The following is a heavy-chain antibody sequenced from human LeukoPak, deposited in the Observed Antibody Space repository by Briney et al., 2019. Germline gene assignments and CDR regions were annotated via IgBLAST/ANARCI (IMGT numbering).Heavy chain of an antibody. D-gene: IGHD5-18*01. CDR3: ARGAAMATPFDY. Sequence: GGSLRLSCAASGFTFSSYEMNWVRQAPGKGLEWVSSISSSSSYIYYADSVKGRFTISRDNAKNSLYLQMNSLRAEDTAVYYCARGAAMATPFDYWGQGTLVTVSS. CDR1: GFTFSSYE. V-gene: IGHV3-21*01. J-gene: IGHJ4*02. CDR2: ISSSSSYI.